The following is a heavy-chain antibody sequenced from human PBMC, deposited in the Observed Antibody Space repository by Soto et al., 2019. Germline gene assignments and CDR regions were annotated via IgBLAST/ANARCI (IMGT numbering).Heavy chain of an antibody. V-gene: IGHV4-34*01. D-gene: IGHD2-21*01. CDR1: GGSFSDYY. J-gene: IGHJ5*02. CDR3: ARPRGPGAIYNWFDP. Sequence: QVQLQQWGAGLLKPSETLSLTCAVYGGSFSDYYWTWIRQPPGKGLEWIGEINHRGSTNYNPSLKSRVTILIDTPKNQFSLKLSSVTAADTAVYFCARPRGPGAIYNWFDPWCQGTLVTVSS. CDR2: INHRGST.